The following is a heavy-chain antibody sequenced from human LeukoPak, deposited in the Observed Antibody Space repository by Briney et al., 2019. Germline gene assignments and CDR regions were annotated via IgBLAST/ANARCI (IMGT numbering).Heavy chain of an antibody. CDR2: ITTSSDSTI. V-gene: IGHV3-11*01. Sequence: EGSLRLSCAASGFTFSDYYMSWIRQAPGKGLEWISYITTSSDSTIYYADSVKGRFTVSRDNAENSLYLQMNSLRAEDTAVYYCAREGSYRFRGPFDIWGQGTMVNVSS. J-gene: IGHJ3*02. CDR1: GFTFSDYY. D-gene: IGHD3-16*02. CDR3: AREGSYRFRGPFDI.